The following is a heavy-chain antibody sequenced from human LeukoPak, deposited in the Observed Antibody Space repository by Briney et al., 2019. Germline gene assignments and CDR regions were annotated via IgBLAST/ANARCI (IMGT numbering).Heavy chain of an antibody. J-gene: IGHJ4*02. V-gene: IGHV3-48*03. D-gene: IGHD6-19*01. CDR2: ISSSGSTR. CDR3: AKEIAVAGTFDY. CDR1: GFTFSSYE. Sequence: GGSLRLSCAASGFTFSSYEMNWVRQAPGKGLEWVSYISSSGSTRYYADSVKGRFTISRDNSKNTLYLQMNSLRAEDTAVYYCAKEIAVAGTFDYWGQGTLVTVSS.